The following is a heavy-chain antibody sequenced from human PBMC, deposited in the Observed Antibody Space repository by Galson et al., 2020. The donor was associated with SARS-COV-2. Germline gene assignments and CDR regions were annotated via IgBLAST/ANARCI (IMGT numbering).Heavy chain of an antibody. CDR2: IDWDDDK. CDR3: ARGYYDILTGHYAAFDI. J-gene: IGHJ3*02. CDR1: GFSLSTSGMR. D-gene: IGHD3-9*01. Sequence: SGPTLVKPTQTLTLTCTFSGFSLSTSGMRVSWIRQPPGKALEWLARIDWDDDKFYSTSLKTRLTISKDTSKNQVVLTMTNMDPVDTATYYCARGYYDILTGHYAAFDIWGQVTMVTVSS. V-gene: IGHV2-70*04.